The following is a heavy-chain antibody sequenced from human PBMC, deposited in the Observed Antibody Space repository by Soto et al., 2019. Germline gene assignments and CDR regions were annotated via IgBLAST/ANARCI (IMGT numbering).Heavy chain of an antibody. CDR2: INAYNGNK. D-gene: IGHD3-10*01. Sequence: QVQLVQSGAEVKKPGASVKVSCKASGYTFTSYGISWVRQAPGQGLEWMGWINAYNGNKNYAQKLQGRVTMTTDTXXXXXXXXXXXXXXXXXXXXXXXRVLPPFDPWGQGTLVTV. V-gene: IGHV1-18*01. CDR3: XRVLPPFDP. J-gene: IGHJ5*02. CDR1: GYTFTSYG.